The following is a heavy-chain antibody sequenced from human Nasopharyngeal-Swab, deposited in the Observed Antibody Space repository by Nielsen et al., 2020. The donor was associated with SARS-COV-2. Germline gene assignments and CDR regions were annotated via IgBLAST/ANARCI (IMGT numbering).Heavy chain of an antibody. Sequence: GESLKISCAASGSTFSTYNMNWVRQAPGKGLEWVSSISSSSTYIYYADSVKGRFTISRDSAKNSLYLQMNSLRAEDTAVYYCARDGLDYDFWSAYFMDVWGQGTTVTVSS. CDR3: ARDGLDYDFWSAYFMDV. D-gene: IGHD3-3*01. V-gene: IGHV3-21*01. CDR2: ISSSSTYI. J-gene: IGHJ6*02. CDR1: GSTFSTYN.